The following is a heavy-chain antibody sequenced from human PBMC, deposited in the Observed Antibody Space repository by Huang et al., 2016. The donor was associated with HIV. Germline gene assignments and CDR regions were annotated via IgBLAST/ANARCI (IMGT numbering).Heavy chain of an antibody. D-gene: IGHD4-17*01. Sequence: QVQLVQSGAEVKTPGSSVKASCKASGGTFSKYASSWVRQAPGQGLEWMGGSIPMFGTPNYARKFQGRVTITADDSTSTTDVEVSSLRSEDTALYYCARGQLGSYGDYDVLYWGQGTLVTVSS. CDR2: SIPMFGTP. V-gene: IGHV1-69*13. CDR3: ARGQLGSYGDYDVLY. J-gene: IGHJ4*02. CDR1: GGTFSKYA.